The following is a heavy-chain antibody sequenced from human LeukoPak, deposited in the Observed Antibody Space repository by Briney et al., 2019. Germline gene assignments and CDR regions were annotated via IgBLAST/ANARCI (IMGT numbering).Heavy chain of an antibody. Sequence: SETLSLTCSVSEGSLSGQYRSWIRQPPGKGLEWIGYIYYSGSTSYNPSLKSRVTISVDTSKNQFSLRLTSVTAADTAVYYCARDIISEYSKSHSHFDPWGQGTLVTVSS. CDR2: IYYSGST. CDR1: EGSLSGQY. CDR3: ARDIISEYSKSHSHFDP. V-gene: IGHV4-59*11. J-gene: IGHJ5*02. D-gene: IGHD5-12*01.